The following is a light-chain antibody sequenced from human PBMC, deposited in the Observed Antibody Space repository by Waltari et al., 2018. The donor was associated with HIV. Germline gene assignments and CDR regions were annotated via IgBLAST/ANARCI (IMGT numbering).Light chain of an antibody. CDR2: EVT. Sequence: SALTQPASVSGSPGQSITIPCTGTNSNTGKSNLVPWYQQHPGQVPKVLIFEVTTRPSGISHRFSGSKSDNTASLTISGLQAEDEADYYCSSYATGNTYVFGTGTSVTVL. V-gene: IGLV2-23*02. J-gene: IGLJ1*01. CDR3: SSYATGNTYV. CDR1: NSNTGKSNL.